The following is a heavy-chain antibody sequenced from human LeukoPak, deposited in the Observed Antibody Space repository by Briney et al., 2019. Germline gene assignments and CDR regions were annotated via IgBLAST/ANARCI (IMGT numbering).Heavy chain of an antibody. Sequence: SETLSLTCTVSGGSISSGGYYWSWIRQHPGKGLEWIGYIYYSGSTYYNPSLKSRVTISVDTSKNQFSLKLSSVTAADTAVYYCAKDPSTKFYYYDSSGYYDYWGQGTLVTVSS. CDR1: GGSISSGGYY. V-gene: IGHV4-31*03. J-gene: IGHJ4*02. D-gene: IGHD3-22*01. CDR2: IYYSGST. CDR3: AKDPSTKFYYYDSSGYYDY.